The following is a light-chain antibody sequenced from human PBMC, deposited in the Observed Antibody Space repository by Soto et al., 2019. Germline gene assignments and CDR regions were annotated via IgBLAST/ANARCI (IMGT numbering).Light chain of an antibody. Sequence: QSALTQPASVSGSPGQSITISCIGSINDVGGYNYVSWYQQHPGEAPKLIIYDVTHRPSGVSYRFSGSKSGNTASLTISGLQAEDAADYYCASYTSTTTLVLFGGGTKVTVL. V-gene: IGLV2-14*03. J-gene: IGLJ2*01. CDR2: DVT. CDR1: INDVGGYNY. CDR3: ASYTSTTTLVL.